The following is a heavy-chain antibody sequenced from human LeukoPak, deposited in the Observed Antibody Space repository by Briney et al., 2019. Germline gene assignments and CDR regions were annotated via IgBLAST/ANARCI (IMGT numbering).Heavy chain of an antibody. CDR3: AELGITMIGGV. CDR1: GFTFRSYE. CDR2: ISSSGSNI. Sequence: GGTLRLSYAASGFTFRSYEMNWVRQAPGKGLEGVSYISSSGSNIYYAASVKGRFTISRDNAKNSLYLQMNSLRAEDTAVYYCAELGITMIGGVWGKGTTVTISS. V-gene: IGHV3-48*03. D-gene: IGHD3-10*02. J-gene: IGHJ6*04.